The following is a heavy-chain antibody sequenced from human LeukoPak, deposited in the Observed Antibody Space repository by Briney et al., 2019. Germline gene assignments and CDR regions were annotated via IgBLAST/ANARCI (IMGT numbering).Heavy chain of an antibody. V-gene: IGHV3-23*01. CDR1: GLTLNDYA. CDR2: INAAGFDI. CDR3: AKRGGHCSDNRCHWDHC. D-gene: IGHD2-15*01. J-gene: IGHJ4*02. Sequence: GGPLTLPCAASGLTLNDYAMSLVPQAPGKGLEWVSAINAAGFDIHHANPERGRYTISRDNSKNTVFMQMNSLGAEETAVYYCAKRGGHCSDNRCHWDHCWGRGTLVTVSS.